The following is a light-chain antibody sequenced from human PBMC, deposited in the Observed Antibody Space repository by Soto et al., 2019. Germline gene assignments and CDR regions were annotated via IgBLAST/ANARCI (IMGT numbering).Light chain of an antibody. Sequence: EIVLTQSPVIVSLSPGERATLSCRASQTVDNFLAWYQLKPGKAPRLLIYDASNRATGIPARFSGSGSGTDFTLTISSLEPEDFAVYYCQQRSSWPPTFGQGTRLEI. CDR1: QTVDNF. CDR2: DAS. CDR3: QQRSSWPPT. V-gene: IGKV3-11*01. J-gene: IGKJ5*01.